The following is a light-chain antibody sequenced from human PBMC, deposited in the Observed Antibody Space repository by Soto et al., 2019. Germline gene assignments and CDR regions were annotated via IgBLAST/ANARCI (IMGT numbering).Light chain of an antibody. J-gene: IGKJ5*01. CDR3: QQYNNWPPIT. CDR2: GAS. V-gene: IGKV3-15*01. Sequence: EIVMTQAPATLPVSQGARATLSCRATQSVSSNSAWYQQKPAQAPRHLIYGASTRATGIPARFSGSGSGTEFTLPISSLQSEDFAVYYCQQYNNWPPITFGQGTRLEIK. CDR1: QSVSSN.